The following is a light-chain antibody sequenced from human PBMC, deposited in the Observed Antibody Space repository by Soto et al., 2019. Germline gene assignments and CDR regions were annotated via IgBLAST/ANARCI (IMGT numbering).Light chain of an antibody. Sequence: DIQMTQSPSSLSASVGDRVTITCRASQTISSYLNWYQQKPGKAPKVLIYSASSLQSGVPSRFSGSGSGTEFTLTISSLQPEDVATYSCQQSYSTPLTFGGGTKVEIK. CDR2: SAS. J-gene: IGKJ4*01. CDR3: QQSYSTPLT. CDR1: QTISSY. V-gene: IGKV1-39*01.